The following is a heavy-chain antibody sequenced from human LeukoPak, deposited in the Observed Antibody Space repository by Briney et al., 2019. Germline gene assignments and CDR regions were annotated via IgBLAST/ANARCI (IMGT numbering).Heavy chain of an antibody. CDR2: ISGSGGST. Sequence: PGGSLRLSCAASGFTFSSYAMSWVRQAPGKGLEWVSAISGSGGSTYYADSVKGRFTISRDNSKNTLYLQMNSLRAEDTAVYYCAKTPTTIVVVPAADAVGSSDVRGQGTTVTVSS. V-gene: IGHV3-23*01. CDR1: GFTFSSYA. CDR3: AKTPTTIVVVPAADAVGSSDV. D-gene: IGHD2-2*01. J-gene: IGHJ6*02.